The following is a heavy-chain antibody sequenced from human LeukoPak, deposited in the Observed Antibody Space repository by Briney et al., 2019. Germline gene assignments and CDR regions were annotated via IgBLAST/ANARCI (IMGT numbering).Heavy chain of an antibody. J-gene: IGHJ4*02. CDR2: IRYDGSNK. Sequence: QSGGSLRLSCAASGFTFSSYGMHWVRQAPGKGLEWVAFIRYDGSNKYYADSVKGRFTISRDNSKNTLYLQMNSLRAEDTAVYHCANGYDFWSGYFGNFDYWGQGTLVTVSS. V-gene: IGHV3-30*02. D-gene: IGHD3-3*01. CDR1: GFTFSSYG. CDR3: ANGYDFWSGYFGNFDY.